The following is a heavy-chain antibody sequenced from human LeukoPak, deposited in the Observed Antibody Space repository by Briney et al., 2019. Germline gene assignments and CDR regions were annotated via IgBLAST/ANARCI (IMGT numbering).Heavy chain of an antibody. CDR1: GFTFSSYS. D-gene: IGHD2-21*02. V-gene: IGHV3-74*01. CDR3: VRDAEFVVVTATDVFDK. CDR2: IESDGSSR. Sequence: GGSLRLSCAASGFTFSSYSMNWVRQAPGKGLVWVSRIESDGSSRTYADSVKGRFTTSRDNAKNTLYLQMNTLRAEDTAMYYCVRDAEFVVVTATDVFDKWGQGTMVTVSS. J-gene: IGHJ3*02.